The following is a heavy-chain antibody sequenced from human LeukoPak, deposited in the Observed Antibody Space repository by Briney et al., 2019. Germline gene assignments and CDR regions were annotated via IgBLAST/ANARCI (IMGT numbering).Heavy chain of an antibody. CDR3: AREVISSXXXPFDY. V-gene: IGHV1-2*02. CDR2: INPNSGGT. CDR1: GYSFTXXX. J-gene: IGHJ4*02. D-gene: IGHD6-13*01. Sequence: VSCXASGYSFTXXXXXWGXXXXXXXXXXMXWINPNSGGTNYAQKFQGRVTLTRDTSISTAYMDVSRVRYEDTAVYYCAREVISSXXXPFDYWGQXTLVTXX.